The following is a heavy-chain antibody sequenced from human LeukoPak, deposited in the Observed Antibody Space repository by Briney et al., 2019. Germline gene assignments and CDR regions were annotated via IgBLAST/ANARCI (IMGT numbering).Heavy chain of an antibody. J-gene: IGHJ3*02. CDR3: ARDFLNAIDI. Sequence: GGSLRLSCAASGFTFTGYALNWVRQAPGKGLEWVSSISSSSTYIYYADSVKGRFIISRDNAKNSLYLQMNSLRAEDTAVFYCARDFLNAIDIWGQGTMVTVSS. D-gene: IGHD2/OR15-2a*01. CDR2: ISSSSTYI. CDR1: GFTFTGYA. V-gene: IGHV3-21*01.